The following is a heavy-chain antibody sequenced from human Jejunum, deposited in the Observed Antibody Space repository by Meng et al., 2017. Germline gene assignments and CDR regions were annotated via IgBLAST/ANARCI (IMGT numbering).Heavy chain of an antibody. CDR2: IHHSGTT. J-gene: IGHJ5*02. CDR3: VRRRSGASSLFDL. Sequence: GSLRLSCGVDGGSLRGYYWSWIRQAPEKGLEYIGDIHHSGTTTYMPSVWGRLTISLDTSKNQLSLNLISVTAADTAIYYCVRRRSGASSLFDLWGPGTRVTVSS. CDR1: GGSLRGYY. D-gene: IGHD2-15*01. V-gene: IGHV4-34*01.